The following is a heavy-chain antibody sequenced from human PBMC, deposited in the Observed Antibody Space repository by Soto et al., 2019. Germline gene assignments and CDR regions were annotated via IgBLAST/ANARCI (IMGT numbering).Heavy chain of an antibody. CDR2: IIPIFGTA. Sequence: SSVKVSCKASGGNCSSYAIRWVRQAPGQGLEWMGGIIPIFGTANYAQKFQGRVTITADESTSTAYMELSSLRSEDTAVYYCAREPAPIDDSSGYYYINAAFDIWGQGTMVTV. D-gene: IGHD3-22*01. V-gene: IGHV1-69*13. J-gene: IGHJ3*02. CDR1: GGNCSSYA. CDR3: AREPAPIDDSSGYYYINAAFDI.